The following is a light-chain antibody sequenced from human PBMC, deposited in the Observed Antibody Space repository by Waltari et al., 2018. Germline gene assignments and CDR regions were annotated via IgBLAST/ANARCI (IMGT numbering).Light chain of an antibody. CDR2: KAS. J-gene: IGKJ1*01. CDR3: LQYKTLWT. CDR1: QNIGPW. Sequence: DIQMTQSPSTLSASVGDRVTITCRASQNIGPWLAWYQQKSGRAPQILIYKASDLEIGVPSRVSGSGSGTEFTLTISSLQPDDFATYYCLQYKTLWTFGQGTKVDIK. V-gene: IGKV1-5*03.